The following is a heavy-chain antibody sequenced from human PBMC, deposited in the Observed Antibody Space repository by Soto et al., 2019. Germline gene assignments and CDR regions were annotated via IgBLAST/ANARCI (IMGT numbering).Heavy chain of an antibody. D-gene: IGHD3-10*01. CDR1: GGSISSGDYY. Sequence: QVQLQESGPGLVKPSQTLSLTCTVSGGSISSGDYYWSWIRQPPGKGLEWIGYIYYSGSTYYNPSLKRRVTRSVDTSKNQFALKLSSVTAADTAVYYCARWWFGEFFDYWGQGTLVTVSS. CDR2: IYYSGST. CDR3: ARWWFGEFFDY. V-gene: IGHV4-30-4*01. J-gene: IGHJ4*02.